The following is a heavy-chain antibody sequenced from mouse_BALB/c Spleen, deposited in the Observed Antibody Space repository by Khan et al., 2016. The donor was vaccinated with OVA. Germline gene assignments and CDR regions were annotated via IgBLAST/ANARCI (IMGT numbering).Heavy chain of an antibody. V-gene: IGHV1-4*01. J-gene: IGHJ3*01. CDR2: INPSTDYT. CDR3: VNNGSSSAWFTY. D-gene: IGHD1-1*01. Sequence: QVQLKQSGAELARPGASVKMSCKASGYTFTSYWMHWVKQRPGQGLEWIGYINPSTDYTYYNQNFKDKATLTADKSSNTAYMQLTSLTSEDSAVYYYVNNGSSSAWFTYWGQGTLVTVSA. CDR1: GYTFTSYW.